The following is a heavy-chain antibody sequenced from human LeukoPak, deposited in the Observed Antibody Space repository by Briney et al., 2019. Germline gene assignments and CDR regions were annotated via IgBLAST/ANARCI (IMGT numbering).Heavy chain of an antibody. Sequence: KPGGSLRLXCAASGFTFSSYSMNWVRQAPGKGLEWVSSISSSSSYIYYADSVKGRFTISRDNAKNSLYLQMDSLRAEDTAVYYCARGALYYYDSSGLWGQGTLVTVSS. D-gene: IGHD3-22*01. V-gene: IGHV3-21*01. J-gene: IGHJ4*02. CDR2: ISSSSSYI. CDR1: GFTFSSYS. CDR3: ARGALYYYDSSGL.